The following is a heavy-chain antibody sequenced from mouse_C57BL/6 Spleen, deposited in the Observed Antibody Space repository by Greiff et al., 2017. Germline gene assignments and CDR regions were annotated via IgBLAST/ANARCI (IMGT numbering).Heavy chain of an antibody. D-gene: IGHD1-1*01. CDR2: ISYDGSN. CDR3: ARDRTTVVARYFDV. CDR1: GYSITSGYY. Sequence: EVQLVESGPGLVKPSQSLSLTCSVTGYSITSGYYWNWLRQFPGNKLEWMGYISYDGSNNYNPSLKNRISITRDTSKNQFFLKLNSVTTEDTATYYCARDRTTVVARYFDVWGTGTTVTVST. J-gene: IGHJ1*03. V-gene: IGHV3-6*01.